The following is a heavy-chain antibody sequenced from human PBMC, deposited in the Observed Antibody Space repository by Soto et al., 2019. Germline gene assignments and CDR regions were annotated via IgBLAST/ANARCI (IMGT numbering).Heavy chain of an antibody. CDR2: ISAYNGNT. J-gene: IGHJ5*02. D-gene: IGHD6-13*01. CDR3: ARVWQQLVRSWFDP. V-gene: IGHV1-18*01. Sequence: VASVKVSCKASGYTFTSYGTSWVRQAPGQGLEWMGWISAYNGNTNYAQKLQGRVTMTTDTSTSTAYMELRSLRSDDTAVYYCARVWQQLVRSWFDPWGQGTLVTVS. CDR1: GYTFTSYG.